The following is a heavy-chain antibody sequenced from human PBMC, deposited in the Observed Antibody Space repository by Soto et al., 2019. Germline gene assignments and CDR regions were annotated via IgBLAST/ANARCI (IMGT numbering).Heavy chain of an antibody. Sequence: GGSVRLSCEVSGFTFGSYGMSWVRQAPDKGLECVSTIGIGADTYYADSVNGRFTISRDNSKNTLFLQTNSQRAEDTALYFCAKDGTTAGIHYFGMDVWGQGTTVTVS. J-gene: IGHJ6*01. CDR3: AKDGTTAGIHYFGMDV. CDR1: GFTFGSYG. D-gene: IGHD2-2*02. CDR2: IGIGADT. V-gene: IGHV3-23*01.